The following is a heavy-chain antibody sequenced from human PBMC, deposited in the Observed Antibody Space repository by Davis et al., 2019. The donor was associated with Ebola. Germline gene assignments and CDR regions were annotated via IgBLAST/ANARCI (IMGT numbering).Heavy chain of an antibody. V-gene: IGHV1-2*04. CDR1: GYTFTGYY. J-gene: IGHJ6*02. D-gene: IGHD3-16*02. CDR3: ARGVVIMITFGGVIVPFGTEDYGMDV. Sequence: AASVKVSCKASGYTFTGYYMHWVRQAPGQGLEWMGWINPNSGGTNYAQKFQGWVTMTRDTSISTAYMELGRLRSDDTAVYYCARGVVIMITFGGVIVPFGTEDYGMDVWGQGTTVTVSS. CDR2: INPNSGGT.